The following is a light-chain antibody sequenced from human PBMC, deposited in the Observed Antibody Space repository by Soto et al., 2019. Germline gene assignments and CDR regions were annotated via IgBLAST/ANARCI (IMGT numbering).Light chain of an antibody. CDR3: NSYTSKSTGV. CDR2: EVS. Sequence: QSALTQPASVSGSPGQSITISCTGTSSDVGGYNYVSWYQQHPGKAPKLIIYEVSNRPSGXSNRFSGSKSGNTASLTISGLQAEDEADYYCNSYTSKSTGVFGTGTKLTVL. CDR1: SSDVGGYNY. J-gene: IGLJ1*01. V-gene: IGLV2-14*01.